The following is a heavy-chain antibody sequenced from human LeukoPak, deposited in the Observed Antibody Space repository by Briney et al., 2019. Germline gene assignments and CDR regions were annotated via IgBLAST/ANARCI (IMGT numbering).Heavy chain of an antibody. V-gene: IGHV3-21*01. J-gene: IGHJ6*02. D-gene: IGHD5-18*01. Sequence: PGGSLRLSCVASGFTFSSYSMNWVRQAPGKGLEWVSSISSSSSYIYYADSVKGRFTISRDNAKNSLYLQVNSLRVEDTAVYYCARSDTAMVPYYYYSGMDVWGQGTTVTVSS. CDR1: GFTFSSYS. CDR2: ISSSSSYI. CDR3: ARSDTAMVPYYYYSGMDV.